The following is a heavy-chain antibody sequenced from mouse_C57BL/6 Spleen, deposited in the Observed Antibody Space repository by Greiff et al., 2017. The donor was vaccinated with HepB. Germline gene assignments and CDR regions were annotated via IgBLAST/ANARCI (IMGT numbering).Heavy chain of an antibody. V-gene: IGHV5-9-1*02. CDR1: GFTFSSYA. J-gene: IGHJ4*01. Sequence: EVKLVESGEGLVKPGGSLKLSCAASGFTFSSYAMSWVRQTPEKRLEWVAYISSGGDYIYYADTVKGRFTISRDNARNTLYLQMSSLKSEDTAMYYCTRGGAYYDYYAMDYWGQGTSVTVSS. D-gene: IGHD2-10*01. CDR2: ISSGGDYI. CDR3: TRGGAYYDYYAMDY.